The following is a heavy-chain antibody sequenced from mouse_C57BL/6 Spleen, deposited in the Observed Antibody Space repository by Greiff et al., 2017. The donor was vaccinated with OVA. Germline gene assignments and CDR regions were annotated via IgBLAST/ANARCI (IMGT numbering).Heavy chain of an antibody. CDR3: ARSMITTVVADAMDY. CDR2: ISILAYSI. D-gene: IGHD1-1*01. Sequence: EVNVVESGGGLVQPGGSLKLSCAASGFTFSDYGMAWVRQAPRKGPAWVAFISILAYSIYSADTVTGRFTFSSANAKNTLYLEMSILRSEDTARYYCARSMITTVVADAMDYWGQGTSVTVSA. J-gene: IGHJ4*01. V-gene: IGHV5-15*01. CDR1: GFTFSDYG.